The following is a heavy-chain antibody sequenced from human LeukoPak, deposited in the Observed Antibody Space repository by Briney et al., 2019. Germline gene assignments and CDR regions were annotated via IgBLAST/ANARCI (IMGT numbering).Heavy chain of an antibody. Sequence: PRGSLRLSCTASGFAFDEHGMSWVRQVPGKGLEWVSGINWNGGSTGYADSVKGRFTISRDNAKNSLYLQMNSLRAEDTALYYCARVSGYGVFDYWGQGTLVTVSS. CDR3: ARVSGYGVFDY. V-gene: IGHV3-20*04. CDR1: GFAFDEHG. CDR2: INWNGGST. J-gene: IGHJ4*02. D-gene: IGHD5-12*01.